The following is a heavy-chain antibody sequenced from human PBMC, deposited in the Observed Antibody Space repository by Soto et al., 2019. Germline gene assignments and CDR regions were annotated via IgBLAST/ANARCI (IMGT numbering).Heavy chain of an antibody. Sequence: QLQLHESGPGLVKPSETLSLTCTVSGGSISSSSYYWGWIRLPPGKGLGGIGSIYYSGSTYYNPSLKSRVTISVDTSKNQFSLKLSSVTAADTAVYYCGRHLWFGGGLTGTIAYWGQGTLVTVSS. CDR2: IYYSGST. J-gene: IGHJ4*02. D-gene: IGHD1-7*01. CDR3: GRHLWFGGGLTGTIAY. CDR1: GGSISSSSYY. V-gene: IGHV4-39*01.